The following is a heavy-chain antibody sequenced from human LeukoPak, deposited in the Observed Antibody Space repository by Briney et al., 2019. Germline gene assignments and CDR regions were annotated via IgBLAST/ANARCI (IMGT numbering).Heavy chain of an antibody. V-gene: IGHV1-2*02. CDR3: ARDLSSNWCVFDP. CDR2: INPNSGGT. Sequence: ASVTVSCKASGYTFTGYYMHWVRQAPGQGLEWMGWINPNSGGTNYAQKFQGRVTMTRDTSITTAYMEVSSLGFDDTAVYYCARDLSSNWCVFDPWGQGTLVTVSS. D-gene: IGHD6-13*01. CDR1: GYTFTGYY. J-gene: IGHJ5*02.